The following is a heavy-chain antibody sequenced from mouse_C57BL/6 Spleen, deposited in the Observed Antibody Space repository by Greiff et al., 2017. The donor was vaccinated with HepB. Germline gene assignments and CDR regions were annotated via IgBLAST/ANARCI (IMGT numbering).Heavy chain of an antibody. J-gene: IGHJ3*01. V-gene: IGHV1-47*01. CDR3: ASIYYDYDGVFAY. CDR2: FHPYNDDT. Sequence: VQLQQSGAELVKPGASVKMSCKASGYTFTTYPIEWMKQNHGKSLEWIGNFHPYNDDTKYNEKFKGKATLTVEKSSSTVYLELSRLTSDDSAVYYCASIYYDYDGVFAYWGQGTLVTVSA. D-gene: IGHD2-4*01. CDR1: GYTFTTYP.